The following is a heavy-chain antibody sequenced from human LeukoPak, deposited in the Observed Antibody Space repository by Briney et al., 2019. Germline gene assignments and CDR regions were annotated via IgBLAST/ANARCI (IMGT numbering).Heavy chain of an antibody. J-gene: IGHJ4*02. D-gene: IGHD6-6*01. CDR3: ARNPSPSSGLIAASY. Sequence: PGGSLRLSCAASGFTFSSYSMNWVRQAPGKGLEWVSSISSSSSYIYYADSVKGRFTISRDNAKNSLYLQMNSLRAEDTAVYYCARNPSPSSGLIAASYWGQGTLVTVSS. V-gene: IGHV3-21*01. CDR1: GFTFSSYS. CDR2: ISSSSSYI.